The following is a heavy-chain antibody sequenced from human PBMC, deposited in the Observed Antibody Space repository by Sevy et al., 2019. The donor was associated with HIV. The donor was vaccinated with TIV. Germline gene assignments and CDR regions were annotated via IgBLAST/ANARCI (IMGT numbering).Heavy chain of an antibody. CDR1: GFTYSTST. Sequence: GGSLRLSCAASGFTYSTSTMNWVRQAPGKGLEWVSLMTSSGSYILYADSVKGRFTISRDNAKNSVFLQMNSLRVEDTAVYYCVRDGWNYWGQGTLVTVSS. CDR3: VRDGWNY. CDR2: MTSSGSYI. D-gene: IGHD2-15*01. V-gene: IGHV3-21*01. J-gene: IGHJ4*02.